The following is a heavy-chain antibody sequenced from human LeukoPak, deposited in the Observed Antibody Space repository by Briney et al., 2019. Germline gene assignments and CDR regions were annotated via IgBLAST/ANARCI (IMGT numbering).Heavy chain of an antibody. Sequence: SETLSLTCTVSGGSISSYYWSWIRQPPGKGLEWIGYIYYSGSTNYNPSLKSRVTISVDTSKNQFSLKLSSVTAADTAVYYCARDFFSESNDAFDIWGQGTMVPVSS. CDR3: ARDFFSESNDAFDI. CDR2: IYYSGST. D-gene: IGHD2/OR15-2a*01. J-gene: IGHJ3*02. V-gene: IGHV4-59*01. CDR1: GGSISSYY.